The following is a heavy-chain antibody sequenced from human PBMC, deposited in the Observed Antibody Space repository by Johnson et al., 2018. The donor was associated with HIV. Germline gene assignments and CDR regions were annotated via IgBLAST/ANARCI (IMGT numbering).Heavy chain of an antibody. J-gene: IGHJ3*02. D-gene: IGHD3-22*01. CDR2: ISYDGSNK. Sequence: QVQLVESGGGVVQPGRSLRLSCAASGFTFSSYAMHWVRQAPGKGLEWVAVISYDGSNKYYADSVKGRFTISRDNSKNTLYLQMNRLRAEDTAVYYCARGSRYTYDNDDAYLLHAYDIWGQGTMVTVSS. V-gene: IGHV3-30*04. CDR3: ARGSRYTYDNDDAYLLHAYDI. CDR1: GFTFSSYA.